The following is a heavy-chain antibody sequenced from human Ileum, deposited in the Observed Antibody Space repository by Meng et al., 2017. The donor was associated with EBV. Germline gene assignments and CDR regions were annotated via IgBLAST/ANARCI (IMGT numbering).Heavy chain of an antibody. J-gene: IGHJ4*02. V-gene: IGHV1-2*06. CDR1: GYTFTGYY. CDR3: ARAKGNIFNTTWSLYFDY. CDR2: ITPGSGGA. D-gene: IGHD3-3*02. Sequence: QVQLVQSGSEVXXXXXSVQVSXXXSGYTFTGYYIHWVRQAPGQGLEWMGRITPGSGGADYSGNFQGRVTMTRDTSISTAYLDLSNLRSDDTAVYYCARAKGNIFNTTWSLYFDYWGQGTLVTVSS.